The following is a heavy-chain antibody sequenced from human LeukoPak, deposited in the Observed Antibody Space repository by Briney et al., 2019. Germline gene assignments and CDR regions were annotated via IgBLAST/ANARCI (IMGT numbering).Heavy chain of an antibody. Sequence: GGSLRLSCATSGFIFSNYWMSWVRQAPGKGLEWVANIKLEGSENYCVDSVKGLFTISRDNAKNSLYLQMNSLRAEDTVVYYCGRATKPYAFDIWAQGTMVSVSS. D-gene: IGHD1-26*01. CDR1: GFIFSNYW. CDR3: GRATKPYAFDI. CDR2: IKLEGSEN. J-gene: IGHJ3*02. V-gene: IGHV3-7*04.